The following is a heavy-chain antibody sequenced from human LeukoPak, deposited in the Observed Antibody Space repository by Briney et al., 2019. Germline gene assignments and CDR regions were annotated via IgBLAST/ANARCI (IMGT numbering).Heavy chain of an antibody. V-gene: IGHV1-18*01. J-gene: IGHJ4*02. D-gene: IGHD4-17*01. CDR1: GYIFSTYG. CDR2: ISGYNGDT. CDR3: VRDLRSVRYGDYDY. Sequence: APVNVSCKGSGYIFSTYGISWGRQAPGQGVEWMGWISGYNGDTNYAERFQGRVTMTTDTSTTTAYMELRSLTSDDTAVYYCVRDLRSVRYGDYDYWGQGTLVTVSS.